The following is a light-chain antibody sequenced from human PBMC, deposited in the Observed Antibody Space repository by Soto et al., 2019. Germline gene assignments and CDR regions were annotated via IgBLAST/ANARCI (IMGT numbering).Light chain of an antibody. CDR2: GNS. Sequence: QSALTQPPSVSGAPGQRVTISCTGSSSNIGAGYDVHWYQQLPGTAPKLLIYGNSNRPSGVPDRLSGSKSGTSASLAITGLQAEDEADYYCQSYDSSLSGSRVFGTGTKLTVL. V-gene: IGLV1-40*01. CDR1: SSNIGAGYD. J-gene: IGLJ1*01. CDR3: QSYDSSLSGSRV.